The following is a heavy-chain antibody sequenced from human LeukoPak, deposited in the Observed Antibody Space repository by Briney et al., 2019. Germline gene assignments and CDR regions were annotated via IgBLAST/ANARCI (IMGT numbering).Heavy chain of an antibody. Sequence: SGTLSLTCTVSGGSLSSYYWSWIRQPPGKGLEWIGYIYYSGSTNYNPSLKSRVTISVDTSKNQFSLKLSSVTAADTAVYYCARSTRDGYTRFDYWGQGTLVTVSS. CDR1: GGSLSSYY. D-gene: IGHD5-24*01. CDR3: ARSTRDGYTRFDY. J-gene: IGHJ4*02. CDR2: IYYSGST. V-gene: IGHV4-59*01.